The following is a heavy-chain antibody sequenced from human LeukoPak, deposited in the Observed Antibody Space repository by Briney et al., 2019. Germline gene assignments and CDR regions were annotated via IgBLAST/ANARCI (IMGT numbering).Heavy chain of an antibody. CDR2: ISTFNGHT. V-gene: IGHV1-18*01. CDR3: ARDNSVGDNAWWFDP. CDR1: GYTFTTYG. D-gene: IGHD1-26*01. J-gene: IGHJ5*02. Sequence: ASVKVSCKASGYTFTTYGISWVRQAPGHGLEWMGWISTFNGHTNYAQSRQDRVTMTTDTSTSTVYMELSSLISEDTAIYYCARDNSVGDNAWWFDPWGQGTLVTVSS.